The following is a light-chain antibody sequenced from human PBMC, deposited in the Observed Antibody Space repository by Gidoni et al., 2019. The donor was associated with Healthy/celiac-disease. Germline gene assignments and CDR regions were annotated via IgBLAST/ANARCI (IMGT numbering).Light chain of an antibody. CDR2: WAS. J-gene: IGKJ4*01. CDR3: QQYYSTPQLT. V-gene: IGKV4-1*01. CDR1: QSVVYSSNNKNY. Sequence: DIVMTQPQDSFAVSLGERATINCKSSQSVVYSSNNKNYLAWYQQKPGQPPKLLIYWASTRESGVPDRFSGSGSGTDFTLTISSLQAEDVAVYYCQQYYSTPQLTFGGGTKVEIK.